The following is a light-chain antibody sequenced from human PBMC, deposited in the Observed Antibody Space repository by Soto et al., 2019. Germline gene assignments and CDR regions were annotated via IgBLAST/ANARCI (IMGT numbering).Light chain of an antibody. CDR1: QSVSSF. J-gene: IGKJ5*01. CDR2: DRF. V-gene: IGKV3-11*01. Sequence: EIVLTQSPATLSFSPGERATLSCRASQSVSSFLAWYQQKPGQAPRLLIYDRFNRATGIPARFSGSGSGTDISLTISGLEPEDFAIYYCQQRSNWPPITFGQGTRLEIK. CDR3: QQRSNWPPIT.